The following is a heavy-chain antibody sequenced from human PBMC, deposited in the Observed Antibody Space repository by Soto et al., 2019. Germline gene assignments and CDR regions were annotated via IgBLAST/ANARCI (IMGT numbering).Heavy chain of an antibody. J-gene: IGHJ6*02. CDR2: ISGSGGST. Sequence: PGGSLRLSSAASGFHFSSYAMSWVRQAPGKGLEWVSAISGSGGSTYYADSVKGRFTISRDNSKNTLYLQMNSLRAEDTAVYYCATGRGVNFYYGMDVWGQGTTVTVSS. CDR3: ATGRGVNFYYGMDV. V-gene: IGHV3-23*01. CDR1: GFHFSSYA. D-gene: IGHD3-10*01.